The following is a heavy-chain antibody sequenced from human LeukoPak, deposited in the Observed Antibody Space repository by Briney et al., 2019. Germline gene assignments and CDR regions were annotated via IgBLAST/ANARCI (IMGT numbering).Heavy chain of an antibody. Sequence: GGSLRLSCAASGFTVSSNYMSWVRQPPGKGLEWVSVMYSGGSKYYADSVKGRFTISRDNSKNTVYLQMDSLRSDDTAVYYCFVGPHPYDSGDWPPNWGQGTLVTVSS. CDR1: GFTVSSNY. J-gene: IGHJ4*02. V-gene: IGHV3-66*01. CDR3: FVGPHPYDSGDWPPN. D-gene: IGHD3-10*01. CDR2: MYSGGSK.